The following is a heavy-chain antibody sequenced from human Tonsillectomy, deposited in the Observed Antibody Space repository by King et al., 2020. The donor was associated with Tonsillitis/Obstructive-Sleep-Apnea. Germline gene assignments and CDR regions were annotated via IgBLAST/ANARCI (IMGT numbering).Heavy chain of an antibody. J-gene: IGHJ4*03. CDR3: AKAGATTVDY. CDR1: GFTFSSYG. V-gene: IGHV3-30*18. CDR2: ISYDGSNK. Sequence: QVQLVESGGGVVQPGRSLRLSCAASGFTFSSYGMHWVRQAPGKGLEWVAVISYDGSNKYYADSVKGRFTISRDNSKNTLYLQMNSLRAEDTAVYYCAKAGATTVDYWGHGTLVTVSS. D-gene: IGHD1-26*01.